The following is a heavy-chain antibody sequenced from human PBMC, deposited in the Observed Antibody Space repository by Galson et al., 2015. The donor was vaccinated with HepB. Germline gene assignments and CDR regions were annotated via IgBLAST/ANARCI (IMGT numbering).Heavy chain of an antibody. V-gene: IGHV1-69*13. J-gene: IGHJ3*02. CDR2: IIPIFGTA. Sequence: SVKVSCKASGGTFSSYAISWVRQAPGQGLEWMGGIIPIFGTANYAQKFQGRVTITADESTSTAYMELSSLRSEDTAVYYCAGFDDIVVVPAATGAFDIWGQGTMVTVSS. D-gene: IGHD2-2*01. CDR3: AGFDDIVVVPAATGAFDI. CDR1: GGTFSSYA.